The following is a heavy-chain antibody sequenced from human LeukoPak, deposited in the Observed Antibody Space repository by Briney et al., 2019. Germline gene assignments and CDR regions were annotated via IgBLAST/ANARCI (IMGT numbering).Heavy chain of an antibody. CDR1: GKSLSELS. V-gene: IGHV1-24*01. CDR3: TTRSGDFWSGFVN. J-gene: IGHJ4*02. CDR2: FDPEEAKM. D-gene: IGHD3-3*01. Sequence: ASVKVSCKVSGKSLSELSIQWVRQAPGKGLECMGGFDPEEAKMVYAQNFQGRVTMTEDTSTQTAYMELGGLTSDDTAVYYCTTRSGDFWSGFVNWGQGTLVTVSS.